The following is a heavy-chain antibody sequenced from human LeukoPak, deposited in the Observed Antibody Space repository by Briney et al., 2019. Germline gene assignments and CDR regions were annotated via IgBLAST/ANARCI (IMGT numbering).Heavy chain of an antibody. V-gene: IGHV3-33*01. D-gene: IGHD6-6*01. CDR2: IWYDGSNK. CDR1: GFTFSSYG. J-gene: IGHJ5*02. CDR3: ARDHIPSSSGWFDP. Sequence: PGGSLRLSCAVSGFTFSSYGMHWVRQAPGKGLEWVAVIWYDGSNKYYADSVKGRFIISRDNSKNTLYLQMNSLRAEDTAVYYCARDHIPSSSGWFDPWGQGTLVTVSS.